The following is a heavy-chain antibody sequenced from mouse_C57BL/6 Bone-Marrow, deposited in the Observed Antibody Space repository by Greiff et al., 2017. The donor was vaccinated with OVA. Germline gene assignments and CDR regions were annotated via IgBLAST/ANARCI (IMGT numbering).Heavy chain of an antibody. Sequence: QVTLKECGPGILQPSQTLSLTCSFSGFSLSTFGLGVGWIRQPSGKGLEWLAHIWWDDDKYYNPALKSRLTISKDTSKNQVFLKIANVYTADTATYYCARRGYSNYSHWYFDVWGTGTPVTVSS. CDR3: ARRGYSNYSHWYFDV. CDR2: IWWDDDK. CDR1: GFSLSTFGLG. D-gene: IGHD2-5*01. J-gene: IGHJ1*03. V-gene: IGHV8-8*01.